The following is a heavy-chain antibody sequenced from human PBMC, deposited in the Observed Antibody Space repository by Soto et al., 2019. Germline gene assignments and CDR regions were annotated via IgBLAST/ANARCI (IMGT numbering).Heavy chain of an antibody. V-gene: IGHV4-38-2*01. D-gene: IGHD5-18*01. Sequence: SETLSLTCAVSGYSISSGYYCGWIRQPPGKGLEWIGSLYHSGSTSYNPSLKSRVTISVDTSKNQFSLKLTSVTAADTAVYYCARMYGYSYGYLDYWGQGTQVTVSS. CDR2: LYHSGST. J-gene: IGHJ4*02. CDR3: ARMYGYSYGYLDY. CDR1: GYSISSGYY.